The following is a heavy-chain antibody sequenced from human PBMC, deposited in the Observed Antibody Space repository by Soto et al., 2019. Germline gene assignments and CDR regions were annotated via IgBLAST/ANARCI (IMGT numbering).Heavy chain of an antibody. V-gene: IGHV4-31*03. D-gene: IGHD3-22*01. CDR2: IYYSGST. Sequence: SETLSLTCTVSGDSINRGAYYWTWIRQHPGKGLEWIGYIYYSGSTYYNPSLKSRVTISVDTSKNQFSLKLSSVTAADTAVYYCARTSYDSSGTAADPWGQGTLVTVSS. CDR1: GDSINRGAYY. CDR3: ARTSYDSSGTAADP. J-gene: IGHJ5*02.